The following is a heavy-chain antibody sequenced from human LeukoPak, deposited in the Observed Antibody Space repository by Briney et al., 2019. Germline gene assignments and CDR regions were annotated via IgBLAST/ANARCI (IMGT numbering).Heavy chain of an antibody. D-gene: IGHD6-19*01. CDR1: GFTFSSYA. V-gene: IGHV3-23*01. CDR2: IRGSGGST. J-gene: IGHJ6*02. Sequence: GGSLRLSCAASGFTFSSYAMSWVRQAPGKGLEWVSAIRGSGGSTYYADSVKGRFTISRDNSKNTLYLQMNSLRAEDTAVYYCAKSTMYSSGSYYYYYGMDVWGQGTTVTVSS. CDR3: AKSTMYSSGSYYYYYGMDV.